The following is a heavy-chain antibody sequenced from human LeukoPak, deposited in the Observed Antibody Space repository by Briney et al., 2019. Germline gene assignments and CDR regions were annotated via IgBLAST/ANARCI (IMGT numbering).Heavy chain of an antibody. CDR1: GGTLSSYA. CDR2: IIPIFGTA. V-gene: IGHV1-69*05. Sequence: ASVKLSCTASGGTLSSYAISWVRQAPGQGLEWMGGIIPIFGTANYAQKFKGRVTITTDESTSTAYMELSRLRSEDTAVYYCARRIQLESPDAFDIWGQGTMVTVSS. D-gene: IGHD1-1*01. CDR3: ARRIQLESPDAFDI. J-gene: IGHJ3*02.